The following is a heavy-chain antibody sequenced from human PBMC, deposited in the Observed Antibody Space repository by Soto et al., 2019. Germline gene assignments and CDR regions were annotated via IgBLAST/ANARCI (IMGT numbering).Heavy chain of an antibody. Sequence: GGSLRLYGASSGFTFCTYAIHWVRHAQGKGLQWVALIAYDGINTYYADSVKGRFTISRDNSKNTLHLQMNSLRPEDTGVYFCARVTNGNNLYYFSGLDVWGQGTSVTVSS. J-gene: IGHJ6*02. CDR2: IAYDGINT. CDR3: ARVTNGNNLYYFSGLDV. D-gene: IGHD2-8*01. V-gene: IGHV3-30-3*01. CDR1: GFTFCTYA.